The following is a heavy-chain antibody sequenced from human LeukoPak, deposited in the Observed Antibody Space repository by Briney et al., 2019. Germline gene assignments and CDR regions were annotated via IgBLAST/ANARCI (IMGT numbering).Heavy chain of an antibody. CDR3: ARDGGGAGYSSSWYYWFDP. D-gene: IGHD6-13*01. Sequence: SETLSLTCTVSGGSISSYYWSWIRQPPGKGLEWIGYIYYSGSTNYNPSLKSRVTISVDTSKNQFSLKLSSVTAADTAVYYCARDGGGAGYSSSWYYWFDPWGQGTLVTVSS. CDR2: IYYSGST. J-gene: IGHJ5*02. CDR1: GGSISSYY. V-gene: IGHV4-59*01.